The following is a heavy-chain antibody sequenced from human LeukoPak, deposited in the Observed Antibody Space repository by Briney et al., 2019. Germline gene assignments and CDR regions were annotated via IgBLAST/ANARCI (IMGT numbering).Heavy chain of an antibody. D-gene: IGHD2-2*01. V-gene: IGHV1-8*01. Sequence: ASVKVSCTASGYTFTSYDINWVRQATGQGLEWMGWMNPNSGNTGYAQKFQGRVTMTRNTSISTAYMELSSLRSEDTAVYYCARGRYKEYCSSTSCQPGNDYWGQGTLVTVSS. CDR2: MNPNSGNT. CDR3: ARGRYKEYCSSTSCQPGNDY. J-gene: IGHJ4*02. CDR1: GYTFTSYD.